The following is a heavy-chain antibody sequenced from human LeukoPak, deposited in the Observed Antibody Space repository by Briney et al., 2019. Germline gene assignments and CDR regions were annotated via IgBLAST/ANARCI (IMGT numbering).Heavy chain of an antibody. CDR1: GFTVSGSY. CDR3: VRDQFFSFDY. V-gene: IGHV3-48*02. D-gene: IGHD3-3*01. J-gene: IGHJ4*02. CDR2: ISGTSSLI. Sequence: PGGSLRLSCAASGFTVSGSYMNWVRQAPGKGLEWVSYISGTSSLIYYADSVKGRFTISRDNAKNSLYLQMNSLRDEDTAVYYCVRDQFFSFDYWGQGTLVTVSS.